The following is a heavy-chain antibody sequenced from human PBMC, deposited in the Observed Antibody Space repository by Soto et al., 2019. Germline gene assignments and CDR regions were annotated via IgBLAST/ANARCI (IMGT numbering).Heavy chain of an antibody. J-gene: IGHJ6*03. CDR1: GFSLSTSGMC. V-gene: IGHV2-70*11. Sequence: GSGPTLVNPTQTLTLTCTFSGFSLSTSGMCVSWIRQPPGKALEWLARIDWDDDKYYSTSLKTRLTISKDTSKNQVVLTMTNMDPVDTATYYCARTKGAIWLTKSYYYYYMDVWGKGTTVTVSS. D-gene: IGHD4-17*01. CDR2: IDWDDDK. CDR3: ARTKGAIWLTKSYYYYYMDV.